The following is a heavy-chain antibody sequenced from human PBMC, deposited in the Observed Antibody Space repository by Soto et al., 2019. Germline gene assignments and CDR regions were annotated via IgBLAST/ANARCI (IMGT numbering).Heavy chain of an antibody. CDR1: GYTFTGYY. J-gene: IGHJ3*02. CDR3: ARETQDDAFDI. CDR2: INPNSGGT. Sequence: ASVKVSCKASGYTFTGYYMHWVRQAPGQGLGWMGWINPNSGGTNYAQKFQGWVTMTRDTSISTAYMELSRLRSDDTAVYYCARETQDDAFDIWGQGTMVTVSS. V-gene: IGHV1-2*04.